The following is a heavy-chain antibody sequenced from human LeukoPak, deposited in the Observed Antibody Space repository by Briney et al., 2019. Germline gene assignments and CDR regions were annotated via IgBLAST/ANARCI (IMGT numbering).Heavy chain of an antibody. D-gene: IGHD3-16*02. Sequence: SQTLSLTCTVSGGSISSGGYYWSWIRQHPGKGLEWIGYIYYSGSTYYNPSLKSRVTISVDTSKNQFSLKLSSVTAADTAVYYCARERGAYDYVWGSYRYFAFDIWGQGTMVTVSS. CDR3: ARERGAYDYVWGSYRYFAFDI. V-gene: IGHV4-31*03. CDR2: IYYSGST. CDR1: GGSISSGGYY. J-gene: IGHJ3*02.